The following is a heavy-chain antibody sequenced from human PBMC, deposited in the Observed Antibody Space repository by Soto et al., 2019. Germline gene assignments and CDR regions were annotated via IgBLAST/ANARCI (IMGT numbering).Heavy chain of an antibody. J-gene: IGHJ5*02. CDR2: IYYSGST. CDR3: ARASEGSGWSDNWFDP. Sequence: SETLSLTCTVSGGSISSYYWSGIRQPPGKGLEWIGYIYYSGSTNYNPSLKSRVTISVDTSKNQFSLKLSSVTAADTAVYYCARASEGSGWSDNWFDPWGQGTLVTVSS. D-gene: IGHD6-19*01. V-gene: IGHV4-59*01. CDR1: GGSISSYY.